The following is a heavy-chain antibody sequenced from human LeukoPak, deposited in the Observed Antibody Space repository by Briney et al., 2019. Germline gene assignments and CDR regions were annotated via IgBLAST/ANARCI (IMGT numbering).Heavy chain of an antibody. J-gene: IGHJ4*02. CDR2: IRYDGSNK. Sequence: PGGSLRLSCAASGFTFSSYGMHWVRQAPGKGLEWVAFIRYDGSNKYYADSVKGRFTISRDNSKNTLYLQMNSLRAEDTAVYYCAKGGDSSGYEADYWGQGTLVTASS. CDR3: AKGGDSSGYEADY. D-gene: IGHD3-22*01. CDR1: GFTFSSYG. V-gene: IGHV3-30*02.